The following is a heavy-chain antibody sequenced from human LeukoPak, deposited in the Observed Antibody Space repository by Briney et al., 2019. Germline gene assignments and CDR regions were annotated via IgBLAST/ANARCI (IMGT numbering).Heavy chain of an antibody. V-gene: IGHV3-48*02. CDR2: IRSISSTI. Sequence: GGSLRFSCAASGFTFSSYSMNWVRQAPGKWLEWVSYIRSISSTIYYADSVKCRFTISRDNAKNSLYLQMNSLRDEDTAVYYCARDLGLIWFGELGDAFDIWGQGTMVTVSS. CDR1: GFTFSSYS. D-gene: IGHD3-10*01. CDR3: ARDLGLIWFGELGDAFDI. J-gene: IGHJ3*02.